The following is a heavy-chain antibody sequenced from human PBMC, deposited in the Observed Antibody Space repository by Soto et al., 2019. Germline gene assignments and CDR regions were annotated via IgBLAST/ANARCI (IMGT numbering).Heavy chain of an antibody. V-gene: IGHV1-3*01. CDR2: IRNGGSGST. D-gene: IGHD3-3*01. CDR1: AYPSRMFA. Sequence: ASRKVSYTTTAYPSRMFATDWKNKAPGQRSEWMGAIRNGGSGSTKYSQKFQDRLTIGGDKRATTVFMALSRLTSEDTAIYSCARESSHYLDSFQNWGDVTPVP. CDR3: ARESSHYLDSFQN. J-gene: IGHJ4*01.